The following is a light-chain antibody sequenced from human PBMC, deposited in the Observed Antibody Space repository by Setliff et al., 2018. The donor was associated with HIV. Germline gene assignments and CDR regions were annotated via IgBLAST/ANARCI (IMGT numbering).Light chain of an antibody. J-gene: IGLJ1*01. CDR1: SSDIAIYNF. CDR3: SSYTSSSTLV. Sequence: LTQPASVSGSPGQSITISCTGTSSDIAIYNFVSWYQHHPGKAPKLIIYDVSNRPSGVSNRFSGSKSGNTASLTISGVQAEDEADYYCSSYTSSSTLVFGTGTKVT. CDR2: DVS. V-gene: IGLV2-14*03.